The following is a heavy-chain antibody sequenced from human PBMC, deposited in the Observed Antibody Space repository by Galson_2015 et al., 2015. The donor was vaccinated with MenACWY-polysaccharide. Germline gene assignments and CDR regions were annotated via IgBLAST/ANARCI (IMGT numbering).Heavy chain of an antibody. CDR3: AKGAAHYGSGNYYDY. CDR1: GLTFSSYG. Sequence: SLRFSCAGSGLTFSSYGMGWVRQAPGKGLEWVSGLSPTTGNTYYADSVRGRFTISRDNSKNTLYLQMDSLRAEDTALYYCAKGAAHYGSGNYYDYWGQGTQVTVSS. D-gene: IGHD3-10*01. J-gene: IGHJ4*02. V-gene: IGHV3-23*01. CDR2: LSPTTGNT.